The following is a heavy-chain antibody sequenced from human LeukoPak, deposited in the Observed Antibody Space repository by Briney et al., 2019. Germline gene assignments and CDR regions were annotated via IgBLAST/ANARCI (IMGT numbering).Heavy chain of an antibody. D-gene: IGHD3-22*01. J-gene: IGHJ4*02. CDR2: ISGSGGST. V-gene: IGHV3-23*01. Sequence: GGSLRLSCEASGVTFSSYAMSWVRQAPGKGLEWVSAISGSGGSTYYADSVKGRFTISRDNSKNTLYLQMNSLRAEDTAVYYCAKIRTYYYDSSGLSWGQGTLVTVSS. CDR1: GVTFSSYA. CDR3: AKIRTYYYDSSGLS.